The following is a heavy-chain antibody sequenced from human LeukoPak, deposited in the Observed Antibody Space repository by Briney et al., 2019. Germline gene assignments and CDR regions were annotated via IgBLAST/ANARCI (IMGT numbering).Heavy chain of an antibody. CDR3: ARGESGYEKYYFDY. CDR1: GFTFSSYA. V-gene: IGHV3-30*04. CDR2: ISYDGSNK. D-gene: IGHD5-12*01. Sequence: GGSLGLSCAASGFTFSSYAMHWVRQAPGKGLEWVAVISYDGSNKYYADSVKGRFTISRDNSKNTLYLQMNSLRAEDTAVYYCARGESGYEKYYFDYWGQGTLVTVS. J-gene: IGHJ4*02.